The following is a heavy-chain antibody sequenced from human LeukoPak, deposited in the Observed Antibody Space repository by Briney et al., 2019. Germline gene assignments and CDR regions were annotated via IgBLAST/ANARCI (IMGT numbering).Heavy chain of an antibody. CDR2: IWYDGSNK. CDR3: TTVGLLWFGAAFDI. V-gene: IGHV3-30*02. CDR1: KFTFSIYG. D-gene: IGHD3-10*01. Sequence: GGSLRLSCAASKFTFSIYGMHWVRQAPGKGLEWVAFIWYDGSNKYYADSVKGRFTISRDNSKDLLYLQMNSLRAEDTAVYYCTTVGLLWFGAAFDIWGQGTMVTVSS. J-gene: IGHJ3*02.